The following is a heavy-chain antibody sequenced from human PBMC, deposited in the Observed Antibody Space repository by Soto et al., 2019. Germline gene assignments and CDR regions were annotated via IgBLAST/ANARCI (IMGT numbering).Heavy chain of an antibody. Sequence: PGGSLRLSCAASGFSFSSFWMIWVRQAPGKGLEWVAIIKQGGSEKHYVDSVKGRFTVSGDNAEKSLYLQMDSLRPDDTAVYYCVRGYSDYTDYFDYWGQGALVTVSS. CDR1: GFSFSSFW. D-gene: IGHD5-12*01. CDR2: IKQGGSEK. CDR3: VRGYSDYTDYFDY. V-gene: IGHV3-7*03. J-gene: IGHJ4*02.